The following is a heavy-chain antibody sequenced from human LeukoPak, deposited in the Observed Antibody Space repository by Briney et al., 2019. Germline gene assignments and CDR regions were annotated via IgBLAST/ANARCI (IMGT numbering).Heavy chain of an antibody. V-gene: IGHV3-21*01. J-gene: IGHJ4*02. CDR1: GFTFSSYS. CDR2: ISSSSSYI. CDR3: ARAHSGWYDY. D-gene: IGHD6-19*01. Sequence: PGGSLRLSCAASGFTFSSYSMNWVRQAPGKGLEWVSSISSSSSYIYYAVSVKGPFTISRDNAKNSLYLQMNSLRAEDTAVYYCARAHSGWYDYWGQGTLVTVSS.